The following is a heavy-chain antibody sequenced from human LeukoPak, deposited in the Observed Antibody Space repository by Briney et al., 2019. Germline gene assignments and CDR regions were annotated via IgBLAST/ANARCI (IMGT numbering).Heavy chain of an antibody. CDR3: ARDPYSRGSGVGY. CDR1: GFTFSSYG. Sequence: PGGSLRLSCAASGFTFSSYGMHWVRQAPGKGLEWVAVIWYDGSNKYYADSVKGRFTISRDNSKNTLYLQMNSLGAEDTAVYYCARDPYSRGSGVGYWGQGTLVTVSS. J-gene: IGHJ4*02. D-gene: IGHD6-19*01. V-gene: IGHV3-33*01. CDR2: IWYDGSNK.